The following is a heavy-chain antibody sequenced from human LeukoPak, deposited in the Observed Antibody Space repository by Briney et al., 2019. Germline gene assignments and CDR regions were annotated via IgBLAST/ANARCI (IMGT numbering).Heavy chain of an antibody. D-gene: IGHD6-19*01. Sequence: SETLSLTCTVSGGSISSSSYYWGWIRQPPGKGLEWIGSIYYSGSTYYNPSLKSRVTISVDTSKNQFSLKLSSVTAADTAVYYCARWLRQASYYFDYWGQGTLVTVPS. CDR3: ARWLRQASYYFDY. CDR1: GGSISSSSYY. J-gene: IGHJ4*02. CDR2: IYYSGST. V-gene: IGHV4-39*07.